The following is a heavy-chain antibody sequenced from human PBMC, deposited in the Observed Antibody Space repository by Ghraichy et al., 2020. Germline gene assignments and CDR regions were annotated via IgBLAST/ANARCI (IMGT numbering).Heavy chain of an antibody. Sequence: GGSLRLSCAASGFTVSSNYMSWVRQAPGKGLEWVSVIYSGGSTYYADSVKGRFTISRDNSKTTLYLQMNSLRAEDTAVYYCARDRWFGEPQDAFDIWGQGTMVTVSS. CDR3: ARDRWFGEPQDAFDI. D-gene: IGHD3-10*01. J-gene: IGHJ3*02. V-gene: IGHV3-66*02. CDR1: GFTVSSNY. CDR2: IYSGGST.